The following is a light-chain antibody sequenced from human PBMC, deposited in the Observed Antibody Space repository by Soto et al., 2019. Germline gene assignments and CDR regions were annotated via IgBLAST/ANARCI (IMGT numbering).Light chain of an antibody. V-gene: IGLV1-40*01. CDR1: NSNVGGGYD. CDR2: ANN. CDR3: SSYAGSSNV. J-gene: IGLJ1*01. Sequence: QSVLTQPPSVSGAPGQTVTISCTGSNSNVGGGYDVHWYQQLPGSAPKLLIYANNNRPSGVPDRFSGSKSGTSASLAITGLQAEDEADYYCSSYAGSSNVFGTGTKLTVL.